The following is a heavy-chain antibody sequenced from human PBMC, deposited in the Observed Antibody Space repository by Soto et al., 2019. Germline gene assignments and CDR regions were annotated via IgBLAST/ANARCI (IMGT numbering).Heavy chain of an antibody. V-gene: IGHV3-30*18. CDR1: GFTFSSYG. Sequence: GGSLRLSCAASGFTFSSYGMHWVRQAPGKGLEWVAVISYDGSNKYYADSVKGRFTISRDNSKNTLYLQMNSLRAEDTAVYYCAKDYDTAMEEYYFDYWGQGTLVTVSS. J-gene: IGHJ4*02. D-gene: IGHD5-18*01. CDR3: AKDYDTAMEEYYFDY. CDR2: ISYDGSNK.